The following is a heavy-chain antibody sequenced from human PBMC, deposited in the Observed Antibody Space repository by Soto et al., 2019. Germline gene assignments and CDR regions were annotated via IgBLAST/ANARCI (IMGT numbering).Heavy chain of an antibody. CDR1: GGSISSYY. V-gene: IGHV4-59*08. D-gene: IGHD3-10*01. CDR2: IYYSGST. J-gene: IGHJ6*02. Sequence: SETLSLTCTVSGGSISSYYWSWIRQPPGKGLEWIGYIYYSGSTNYNPSLKSRVTISVDTSKNQFSLKLSSVTAADTAVYYCASFHVGPFSWRLLVNWSTYFYGSGSSAEYYYYYYGMDVWGQGTTVTVSS. CDR3: ASFHVGPFSWRLLVNWSTYFYGSGSSAEYYYYYYGMDV.